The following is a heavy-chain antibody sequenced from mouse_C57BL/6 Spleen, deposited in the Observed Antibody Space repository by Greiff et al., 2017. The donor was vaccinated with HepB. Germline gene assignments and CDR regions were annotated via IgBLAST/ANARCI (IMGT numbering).Heavy chain of an antibody. CDR3: ARGGYGYDVWYFDV. CDR2: FHPYNDDN. Sequence: VKLVESGAELVKPGASVKMSCKASGYTFTTYPIEWMKQNHGKSLEWIGNFHPYNDDNKYNEKFKGKATLTVEKSSSTVYLELSRLTSDDSSVYYFARGGYGYDVWYFDVWGTGTTVTVSS. J-gene: IGHJ1*03. D-gene: IGHD2-2*01. CDR1: GYTFTTYP. V-gene: IGHV1-47*01.